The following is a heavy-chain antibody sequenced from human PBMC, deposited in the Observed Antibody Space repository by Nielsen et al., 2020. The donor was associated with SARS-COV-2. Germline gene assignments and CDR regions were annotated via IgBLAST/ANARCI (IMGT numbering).Heavy chain of an antibody. D-gene: IGHD6-19*01. CDR1: GSTFDDYG. CDR3: ARARSSGWYSSGFLNY. CDR2: INWNGGST. J-gene: IGHJ4*02. V-gene: IGHV3-20*01. Sequence: GGSLRLSCAASGSTFDDYGMSWVRQAPGKGLEWVSGINWNGGSTGYADSVKGRFTISRDNAKNSLYLQMNSLRAEDTALYHCARARSSGWYSSGFLNYWGQGTLVTVSS.